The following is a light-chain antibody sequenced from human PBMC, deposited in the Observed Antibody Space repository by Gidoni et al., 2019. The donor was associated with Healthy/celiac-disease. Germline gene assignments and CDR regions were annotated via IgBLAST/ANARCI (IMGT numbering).Light chain of an antibody. V-gene: IGKV2-28*01. CDR1: QSLLHSNGYNY. CDR2: LGS. Sequence: IVMTQSPLSLPVTPGEPASIPCRSSQSLLHSNGYNYLDWYLQKPGQSPRLLIYLGSNRASGVPDRFSGSGSGTDFTLKISRVEAEDVGVYYCMQALQTPLTFGGXTKVEIK. J-gene: IGKJ4*01. CDR3: MQALQTPLT.